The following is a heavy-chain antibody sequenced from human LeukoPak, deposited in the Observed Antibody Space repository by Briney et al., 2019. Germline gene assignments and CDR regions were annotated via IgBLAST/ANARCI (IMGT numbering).Heavy chain of an antibody. D-gene: IGHD2-15*01. Sequence: SQTLSLTCTVSGGSISSGDYYWSWIRQPPGKGLEWIWYIYYSGSTYYNPSLKSRVTISVDTSKNQFSLKLSSVTAADTALYYCAIDHGSCSGGSCETWGQGTLVTVSS. J-gene: IGHJ4*02. V-gene: IGHV4-30-4*08. CDR2: IYYSGST. CDR3: AIDHGSCSGGSCET. CDR1: GGSISSGDYY.